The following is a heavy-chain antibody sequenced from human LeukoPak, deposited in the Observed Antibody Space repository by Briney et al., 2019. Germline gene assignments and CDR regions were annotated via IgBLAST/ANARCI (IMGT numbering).Heavy chain of an antibody. V-gene: IGHV1-69*05. CDR3: ARDPIAAAGNFDY. D-gene: IGHD6-13*01. J-gene: IGHJ4*02. CDR2: IIPIFGTA. Sequence: SVKVSCKASGGTFSSYAISWVRQAPGQGLEWVGRIIPIFGTANYAQKFRGRVTITTDESTSTAYMELSSLRSEDTAVYYCARDPIAAAGNFDYWGQGTLVTVSS. CDR1: GGTFSSYA.